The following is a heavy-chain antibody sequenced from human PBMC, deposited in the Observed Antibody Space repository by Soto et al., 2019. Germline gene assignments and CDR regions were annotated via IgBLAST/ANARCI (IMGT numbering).Heavy chain of an antibody. D-gene: IGHD4-17*01. CDR1: GFTFSSYA. V-gene: IGHV3-30-3*01. Sequence: QVQLVESGGGVVQPGRSLRLSCAASGFTFSSYAMHWVRQAPGKGLEWVAIISSDGSNKYYADSVKGRFTISRDNSKNTLYLQMNSLRAEDTAVYYCARATTTSDIWGLGTMVTVSS. CDR3: ARATTTSDI. J-gene: IGHJ3*02. CDR2: ISSDGSNK.